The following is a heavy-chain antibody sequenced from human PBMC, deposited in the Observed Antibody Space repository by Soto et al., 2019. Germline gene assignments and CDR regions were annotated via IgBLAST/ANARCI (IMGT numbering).Heavy chain of an antibody. D-gene: IGHD3-22*01. V-gene: IGHV1-18*01. CDR2: ISVYNGNT. J-gene: IGHJ4*02. CDR1: GYSFATSG. CDR3: ARAGQYYDASGYAD. Sequence: QVKLVQSGTEVKKPGASIKVSCKASGYSFATSGMTWVRQAPGQGLEWMGWISVYNGNTNCDQSLQDRVTMTTDTSTNTAYLEVRNLRSDDTAVYYCARAGQYYDASGYADWGQGTLVTVSS.